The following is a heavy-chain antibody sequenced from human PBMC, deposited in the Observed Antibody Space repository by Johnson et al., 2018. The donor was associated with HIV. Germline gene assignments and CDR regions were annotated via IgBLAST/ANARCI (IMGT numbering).Heavy chain of an antibody. D-gene: IGHD2-15*01. CDR3: ANSLLLDAFNI. CDR2: ISPSGTTV. J-gene: IGHJ3*02. CDR1: GFTFSDYY. Sequence: QVQLVESGGGLVKPGGSLRLSCAASGFTFSDYYMSWIRQAPGKGLEWISYISPSGTTVYYADSVKGRFTISRDNSKTTLYLQMNSLRDEDTAVYYCANSLLLDAFNIWGQGTMVTVSS. V-gene: IGHV3-11*01.